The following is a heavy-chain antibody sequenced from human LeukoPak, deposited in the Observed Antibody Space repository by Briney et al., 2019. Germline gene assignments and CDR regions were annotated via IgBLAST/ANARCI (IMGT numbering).Heavy chain of an antibody. CDR3: ARVIYGDYGGAFDI. Sequence: GGSLRLSCAASGFTFSSYAMHWVRQAPGKGLEWVAVISYDGSNKYYADSVKGRFTISRDNSKNTLYLQMNSLRAEDTAVYYCARVIYGDYGGAFDIWGQGTMVTVSS. CDR2: ISYDGSNK. CDR1: GFTFSSYA. D-gene: IGHD4-17*01. J-gene: IGHJ3*02. V-gene: IGHV3-30-3*01.